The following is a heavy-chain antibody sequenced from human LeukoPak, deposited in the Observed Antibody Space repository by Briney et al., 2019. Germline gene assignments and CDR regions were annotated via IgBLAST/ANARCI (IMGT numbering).Heavy chain of an antibody. CDR2: INHSGST. Sequence: SETLSLTCAVHGGSFSGYYWSWIRQPPGKGLEWIGEINHSGSTNYNPSLKSRVTISVDTSKNQFSLKLSSVTAADTAVYYCARAPYSSGWYVFIGAFDIWGQGTMVAVSS. V-gene: IGHV4-34*01. D-gene: IGHD6-19*01. CDR3: ARAPYSSGWYVFIGAFDI. J-gene: IGHJ3*02. CDR1: GGSFSGYY.